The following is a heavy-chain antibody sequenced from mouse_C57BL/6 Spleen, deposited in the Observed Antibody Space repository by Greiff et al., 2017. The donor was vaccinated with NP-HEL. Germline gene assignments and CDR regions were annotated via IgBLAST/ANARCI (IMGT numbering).Heavy chain of an antibody. Sequence: QVQLQQPGAELVKPGASVKLSCKASGYTFTSYWMHWVKQRPGQGLEWIGMIHPNSGSTNYNEKFKSKATLTVDKSSSTAYMQLSSLTSEDSAVYYCARGYDDYDGRLWYAMDYWGQGTSGTVSS. D-gene: IGHD2-4*01. CDR1: GYTFTSYW. CDR2: IHPNSGST. J-gene: IGHJ4*01. V-gene: IGHV1-64*01. CDR3: ARGYDDYDGRLWYAMDY.